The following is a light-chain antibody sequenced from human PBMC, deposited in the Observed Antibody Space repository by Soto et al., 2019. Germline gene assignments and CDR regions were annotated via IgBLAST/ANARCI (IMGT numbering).Light chain of an antibody. CDR1: QGISSY. CDR3: QQLNSYPRT. J-gene: IGKJ2*01. CDR2: AAS. Sequence: DIQLTQSPSFLSASVGDRVTITCRASQGISSYLAWYQQKPGKAPKLLISAASTLQSGVPSRFSGSGPGTEFTLTISSLQPEDFATYYCQQLNSYPRTFGQGTKLEIK. V-gene: IGKV1-9*01.